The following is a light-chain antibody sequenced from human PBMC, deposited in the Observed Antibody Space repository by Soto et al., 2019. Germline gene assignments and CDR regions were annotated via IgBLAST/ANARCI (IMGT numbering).Light chain of an antibody. Sequence: QSALTQPASVSGSPGQSIAMSCTGSSSDVGIYNYVSWYQQHPGKVPKLIIYEVSNRPSGVSNRFSGSKSGNTASLTISGLQAEDEADYYCSSYTTSSTRVFGTGTKVTV. CDR2: EVS. V-gene: IGLV2-14*01. CDR1: SSDVGIYNY. J-gene: IGLJ1*01. CDR3: SSYTTSSTRV.